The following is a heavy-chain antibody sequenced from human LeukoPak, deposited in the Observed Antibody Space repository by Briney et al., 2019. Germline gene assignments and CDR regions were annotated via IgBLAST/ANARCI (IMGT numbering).Heavy chain of an antibody. Sequence: GGSLRLSCAASGFTFSSYWMSWVRQAPGKGLEWVANIKQDGSEKYYVDSVKGRFTISRDNAKNSLYLQMNSLRAEDTAVYYCARGYYYDSSGYPFDYWGQGTLVTVSS. J-gene: IGHJ4*02. CDR2: IKQDGSEK. D-gene: IGHD3-22*01. CDR1: GFTFSSYW. V-gene: IGHV3-7*01. CDR3: ARGYYYDSSGYPFDY.